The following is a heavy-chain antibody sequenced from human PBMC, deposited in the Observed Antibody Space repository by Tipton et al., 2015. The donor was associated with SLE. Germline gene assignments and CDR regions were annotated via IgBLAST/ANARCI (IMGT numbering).Heavy chain of an antibody. CDR2: IYYSGST. Sequence: TLSLTCTVSGGSISSYYWSWIRQPPGKGLEWIGYIYYSGSTNYNPSLKSRVTISVDTSKNQFSLKLSSVTAADTAVYYCARSRDSSSYYYYYMDVWGKGPTVTVS. D-gene: IGHD6-13*01. CDR1: GGSISSYY. CDR3: ARSRDSSSYYYYYMDV. V-gene: IGHV4-59*01. J-gene: IGHJ6*03.